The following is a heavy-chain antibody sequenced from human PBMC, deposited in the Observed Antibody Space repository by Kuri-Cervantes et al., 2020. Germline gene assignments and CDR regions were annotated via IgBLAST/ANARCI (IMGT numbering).Heavy chain of an antibody. CDR3: ARNDFWSGCMDV. Sequence: KVSCKGSGYSFTSYWSGWVRQMPGKGLEWMGIIYPGDSDTRYSSSFQGHVTISADKSISTAYLQWSSLKASDTAMYYCARNDFWSGCMDVWGQGTTVTVSS. D-gene: IGHD3-3*01. CDR2: IYPGDSDT. J-gene: IGHJ6*02. V-gene: IGHV5-51*01. CDR1: GYSFTSYW.